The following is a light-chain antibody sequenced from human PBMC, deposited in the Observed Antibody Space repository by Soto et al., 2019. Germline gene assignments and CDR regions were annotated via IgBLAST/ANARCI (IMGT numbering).Light chain of an antibody. J-gene: IGKJ1*01. CDR1: QSVGSSY. Sequence: EIVLTQSPGTLSLSPGERATLSCRSSQSVGSSYLAWYQQKPGQTPRLLIYGASRRATGIPDRFTGTGSGTDFTLTISRLEPEDFAVYHCQQYSSSIRTFGQGTKVDIK. CDR3: QQYSSSIRT. V-gene: IGKV3-20*01. CDR2: GAS.